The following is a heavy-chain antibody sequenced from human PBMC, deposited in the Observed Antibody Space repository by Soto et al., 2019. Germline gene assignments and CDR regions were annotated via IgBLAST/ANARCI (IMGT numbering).Heavy chain of an antibody. D-gene: IGHD2-21*02. CDR3: ARQRTSVVTQAYFDS. V-gene: IGHV4-39*01. J-gene: IGHJ4*02. CDR2: IYYSGST. CDR1: GDSVNNRSYY. Sequence: SETLSLTCTVTGDSVNNRSYYWGWIRQPPGKGLEWIGSIYYSGSTYNNPSLKSRVSMSVDTSKNQFSLKLRSVTAADTALYYCARQRTSVVTQAYFDSWGQGSLVTVSS.